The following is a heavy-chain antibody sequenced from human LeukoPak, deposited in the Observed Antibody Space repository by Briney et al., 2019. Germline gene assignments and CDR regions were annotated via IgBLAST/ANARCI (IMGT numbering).Heavy chain of an antibody. J-gene: IGHJ4*02. CDR2: LTGSGGTT. CDR3: AKRGSGITVAADY. CDR1: GFTFRDYG. Sequence: GGSLRLSCAASGFTFRDYGMSWVRQAPGKGLEWVSALTGSGGTTYYADSVKGRFTISRDNSKNTLYLQMHSLRAEDTAVYYCAKRGSGITVAADYWGQGTLVTVSS. D-gene: IGHD6-19*01. V-gene: IGHV3-23*01.